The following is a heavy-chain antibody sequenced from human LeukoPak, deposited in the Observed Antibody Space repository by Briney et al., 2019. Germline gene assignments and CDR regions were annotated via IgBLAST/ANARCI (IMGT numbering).Heavy chain of an antibody. J-gene: IGHJ3*02. CDR3: ARDVYSSGWYEPIYAFDI. V-gene: IGHV4-4*07. Sequence: SETLSLTCTVSGGSISSYYWSWIRQPAGKGLEWIGRIYTSGSTNYNPSLKSRVTMSVDTSKNQFSLKLSSVTAADTAVYYCARDVYSSGWYEPIYAFDIWGQGTMVTVSS. D-gene: IGHD6-19*01. CDR1: GGSISSYY. CDR2: IYTSGST.